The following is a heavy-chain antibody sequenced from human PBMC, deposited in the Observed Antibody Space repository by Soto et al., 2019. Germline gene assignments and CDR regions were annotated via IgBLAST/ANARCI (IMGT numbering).Heavy chain of an antibody. CDR2: IYYSGST. J-gene: IGHJ3*01. D-gene: IGHD1-26*01. V-gene: IGHV4-59*01. Sequence: PSETLSLTCTVSGGSISSYYWSWIRQPPGKGLEWIGYIYYSGSTKYNPSLKSRVTISVDTSKNRFSLRLSSVTAADTAVYCCARVWGAAFDFWGQGTMVTVSS. CDR3: ARVWGAAFDF. CDR1: GGSISSYY.